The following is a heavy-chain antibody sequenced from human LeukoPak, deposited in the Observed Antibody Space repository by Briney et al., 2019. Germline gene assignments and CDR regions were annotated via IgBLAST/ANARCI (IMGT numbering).Heavy chain of an antibody. Sequence: GGSLRLSCAASGFTVSSDFMIWVRQAPGKGLEWVGRIKSKADGETTNYAAPVKGSFTISRDDSKNMLYLQMHSLKSEDTAVYYCTTDNYGPAYWGQGTLVTVSS. CDR3: TTDNYGPAY. CDR1: GFTVSSDF. CDR2: IKSKADGETT. D-gene: IGHD3-10*01. J-gene: IGHJ4*02. V-gene: IGHV3-15*01.